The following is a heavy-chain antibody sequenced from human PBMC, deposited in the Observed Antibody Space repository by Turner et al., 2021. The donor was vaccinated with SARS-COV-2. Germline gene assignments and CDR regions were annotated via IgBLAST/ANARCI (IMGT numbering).Heavy chain of an antibody. CDR2: ISYDGGNK. CDR1: GFTFRSFA. Sequence: QVQLVESGGGVVQPGRSLRLCCAASGFTFRSFAMHWVRQAPGKGLEWVAVISYDGGNKFYADSVKGRFTISRDNSKNTLYLQMNSLRAEDTAVYYCARDYPWDTPVTQQGGGFDYWGQGTLVTVSS. J-gene: IGHJ4*02. D-gene: IGHD3-16*01. CDR3: ARDYPWDTPVTQQGGGFDY. V-gene: IGHV3-30-3*01.